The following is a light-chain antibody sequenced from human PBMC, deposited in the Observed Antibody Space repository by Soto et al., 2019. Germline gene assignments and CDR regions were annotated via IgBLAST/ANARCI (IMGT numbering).Light chain of an antibody. V-gene: IGLV1-40*01. Sequence: QSVLTQPPSVSGAPGQRVTISCTGSSSNIGAGFDVHWYQQLPGTAPKLLIYGNVDRPSGVPDRFSGSKSGTSASLAITGLQAEDEADYYCQSYDSSLSGYVFGTGTKLTV. CDR3: QSYDSSLSGYV. CDR2: GNV. J-gene: IGLJ1*01. CDR1: SSNIGAGFD.